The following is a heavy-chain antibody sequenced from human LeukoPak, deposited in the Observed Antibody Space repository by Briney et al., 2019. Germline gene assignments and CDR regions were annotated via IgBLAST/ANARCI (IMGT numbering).Heavy chain of an antibody. V-gene: IGHV4-31*03. CDR2: IYYSGST. Sequence: SETLSLTCTVSGGSISSGGYYWSWIRQHPGKGLEWIGYIYYSGSTYYNPSLKSRVTISVDTSKNQFSLKLSSVTAADTAVYHCARAGATPWGAFDYWGQGTLVTVSS. J-gene: IGHJ4*02. CDR1: GGSISSGGYY. D-gene: IGHD1-26*01. CDR3: ARAGATPWGAFDY.